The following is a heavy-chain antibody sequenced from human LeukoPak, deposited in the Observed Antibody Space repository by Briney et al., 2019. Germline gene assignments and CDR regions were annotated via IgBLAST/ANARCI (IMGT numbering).Heavy chain of an antibody. D-gene: IGHD1-7*01. CDR3: ARDRDWNFLPEFDP. CDR1: GFTFSSYW. CDR2: INSDGSST. V-gene: IGHV3-74*01. Sequence: GGALRLSCAASGFTFSSYWMHWVRQAPGKGLVWVSRINSDGSSTTYADSVKGRFTISRDNAKNTLYLQMNSLRAEDTAVYYCARDRDWNFLPEFDPWGQGTLVPVSS. J-gene: IGHJ5*02.